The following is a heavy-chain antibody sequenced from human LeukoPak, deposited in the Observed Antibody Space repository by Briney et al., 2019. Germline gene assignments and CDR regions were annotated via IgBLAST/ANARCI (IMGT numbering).Heavy chain of an antibody. CDR1: GGSISRYH. J-gene: IGHJ4*02. D-gene: IGHD3-22*01. CDR3: ARASYYYDSSGYYYFDN. V-gene: IGHV4-59*01. Sequence: SETLSLTCTVSGGSISRYHWSWIRQPPGKGLEWIGYIYYSGSTNYNPSLKSRVTISVDTSKNQFSLKLSSVTAADTALYYCARASYYYDSSGYYYFDNWGQGNLVTVSS. CDR2: IYYSGST.